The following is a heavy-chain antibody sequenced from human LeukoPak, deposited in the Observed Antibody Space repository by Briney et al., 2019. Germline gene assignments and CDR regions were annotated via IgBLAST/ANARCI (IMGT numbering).Heavy chain of an antibody. CDR3: AKAPHCPNDVCRYFDY. Sequence: GGSLRLSCAASGFTFSNYAMTWLRQAPGKGLEWVSAISASGGGTYYADSVKGRFTISRDNSRSTVFLQMSSLRAEDTAVYYCAKAPHCPNDVCRYFDYWGQGILVTVSS. J-gene: IGHJ4*02. V-gene: IGHV3-23*01. D-gene: IGHD2-8*01. CDR1: GFTFSNYA. CDR2: ISASGGGT.